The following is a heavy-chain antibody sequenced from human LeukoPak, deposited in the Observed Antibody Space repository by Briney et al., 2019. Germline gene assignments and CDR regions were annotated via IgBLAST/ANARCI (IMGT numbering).Heavy chain of an antibody. Sequence: GASVKVSCKASGYTFTSYYMHWVRQAPGQGLEWMGRIIPILGIANYAQKFQGRVTITADKSTSTAYMELSSLRSEDTAVYYCARYIAVAAFDIWGQGTMVTVSS. CDR2: IIPILGIA. CDR3: ARYIAVAAFDI. V-gene: IGHV1-69*02. D-gene: IGHD6-19*01. J-gene: IGHJ3*02. CDR1: GYTFTSYY.